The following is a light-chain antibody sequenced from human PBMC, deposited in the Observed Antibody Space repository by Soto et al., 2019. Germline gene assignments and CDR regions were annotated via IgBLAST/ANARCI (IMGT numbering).Light chain of an antibody. CDR1: QGINSA. CDR3: QQFKNYPPIT. CDR2: DAS. V-gene: IGKV1D-13*01. Sequence: AIQLTQSPSSLSASVGDRVTITCRASQGINSALAWYQQKPGKPPNLLMYDASTLQSGVPSRFSGSGSGTDFTLTISSLQPEDFATYYCQQFKNYPPITFGQGTRLEIK. J-gene: IGKJ5*01.